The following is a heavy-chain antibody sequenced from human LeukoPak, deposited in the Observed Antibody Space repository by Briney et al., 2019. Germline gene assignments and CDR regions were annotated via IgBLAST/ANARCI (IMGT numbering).Heavy chain of an antibody. CDR2: INHSGST. CDR3: AREVVVVVTAIFSSYYYYGMDV. Sequence: SETLSLTCTVYGGSFSGYYWSWIRQPPGKGLEWIGEINHSGSTNYNPSLKSRVTISVDTSKNQFSLKLSPVTAADTAVYYCAREVVVVVTAIFSSYYYYGMDVRGQGTTVTVSS. CDR1: GGSFSGYY. J-gene: IGHJ6*02. V-gene: IGHV4-34*01. D-gene: IGHD2-21*02.